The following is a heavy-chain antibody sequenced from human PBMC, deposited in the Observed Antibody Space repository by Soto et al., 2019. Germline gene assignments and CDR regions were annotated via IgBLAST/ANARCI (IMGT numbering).Heavy chain of an antibody. CDR1: GGSFSGYY. D-gene: IGHD6-13*01. J-gene: IGHJ6*02. V-gene: IGHV4-34*01. CDR2: INHSGST. CDR3: ARVRRGAGTRYYYGMDV. Sequence: SETLSLTCAVYGGSFSGYYWSWIRQPPGKGLEWIGEINHSGSTNYNPSLKSRVTISVDTSKNQFSLKLSSVTAADTAVYYCARVRRGAGTRYYYGMDVWGQGTTVTVSS.